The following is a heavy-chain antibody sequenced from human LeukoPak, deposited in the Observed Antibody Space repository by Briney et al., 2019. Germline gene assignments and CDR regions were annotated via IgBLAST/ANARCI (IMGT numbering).Heavy chain of an antibody. CDR1: EFPFGTYA. J-gene: IGHJ6*02. Sequence: GGSRRPSWQAPEFPFGTYAMAWFGQAPGKGLEWVSAISGSGGSTYYADSVKGRFTISRDNSKNTLYLQMNSLRAEDTAVYYCARELLRGPYGMDVWGQGTTVTVSS. CDR3: ARELLRGPYGMDV. D-gene: IGHD1-26*01. CDR2: ISGSGGST. V-gene: IGHV3-23*01.